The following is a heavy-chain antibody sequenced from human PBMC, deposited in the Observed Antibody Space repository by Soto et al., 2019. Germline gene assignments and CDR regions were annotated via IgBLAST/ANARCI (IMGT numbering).Heavy chain of an antibody. CDR2: IYYSGST. J-gene: IGHJ6*02. CDR1: GGSISSGDYY. Sequence: TSETLSLTCTVSGGSISSGDYYWSWIRQPPGKGLEWIGYIYYSGSTYYNPSLKSRVTISVDTSKNQFSLKLSSVTAADTAVYYCARVKYYYYGMDVWGQGTTVTVSS. CDR3: ARVKYYYYGMDV. V-gene: IGHV4-30-4*01.